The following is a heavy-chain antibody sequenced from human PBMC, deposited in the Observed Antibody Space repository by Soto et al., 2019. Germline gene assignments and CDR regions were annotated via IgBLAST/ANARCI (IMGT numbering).Heavy chain of an antibody. CDR3: ARLSYDDSSGYYYCYYGMDV. D-gene: IGHD3-22*01. V-gene: IGHV4-59*01. Sequence: QVQLQESGPGLVKPSETLSLTCTVSGGSISSYYWSWIRQPPGKGLEWMGYIYYSGSTNYNPSLKSRVTISVDTSKKQFSLKLSSVTAADTAVYYCARLSYDDSSGYYYCYYGMDVWGQGTTVTVSS. CDR1: GGSISSYY. J-gene: IGHJ6*02. CDR2: IYYSGST.